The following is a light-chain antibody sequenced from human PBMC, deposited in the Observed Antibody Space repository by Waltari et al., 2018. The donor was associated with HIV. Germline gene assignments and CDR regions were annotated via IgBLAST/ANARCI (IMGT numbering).Light chain of an antibody. CDR3: GTWDDRLSVYV. J-gene: IGLJ1*01. V-gene: IGLV1-44*01. Sequence: QSVLTQPPSASGTPGQRVIISCSGSSSNIGINPVAWNQQLPGTAPKVVIYRTDQPPSGVPDRFPGSKSGTSAALVISGIQSEDEADYYCGTWDDRLSVYVFGTGTTVTVL. CDR1: SSNIGINP. CDR2: RTD.